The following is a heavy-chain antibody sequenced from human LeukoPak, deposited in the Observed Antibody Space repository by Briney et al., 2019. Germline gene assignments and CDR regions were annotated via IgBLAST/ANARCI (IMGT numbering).Heavy chain of an antibody. CDR1: GFTFSSFS. J-gene: IGHJ4*02. Sequence: GGSLRLSCAASGFTFSSFSMNWVRQAPGKGLEWVSSISSGGDYKHYADSVKGRFTISRDNAKNSLYLQMNSLRAEDTAVYYCARGTGGAYCGGDCYLTTFDYWGQGTLATVSS. CDR2: ISSGGDYK. CDR3: ARGTGGAYCGGDCYLTTFDY. V-gene: IGHV3-21*01. D-gene: IGHD2-21*02.